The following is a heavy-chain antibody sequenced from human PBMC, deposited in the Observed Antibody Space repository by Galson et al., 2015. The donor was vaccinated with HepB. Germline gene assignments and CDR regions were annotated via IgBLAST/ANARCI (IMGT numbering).Heavy chain of an antibody. CDR3: AKAYVGATRVGDY. CDR2: ISGSGGST. Sequence: SLRLSCAASGFTFSSYAMSWVRQAPGKGLEWVSAISGSGGSTYYADSVKGRFTISRDNSKNTLYLQMNSLRAEDTAVYYCAKAYVGATRVGDYWGQGTLVTVSS. J-gene: IGHJ4*02. D-gene: IGHD1-26*01. CDR1: GFTFSSYA. V-gene: IGHV3-23*01.